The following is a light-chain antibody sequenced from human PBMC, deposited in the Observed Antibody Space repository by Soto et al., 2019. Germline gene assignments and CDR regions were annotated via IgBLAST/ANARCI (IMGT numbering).Light chain of an antibody. Sequence: QSALTQPRSVSGSPGQSVAISCTGGSSDVGKYNYVSWYQHHPGKAPRLMIYDVNKRPSGVPDRFSGSKSGNTASLTISGLQSEDEADYYCCSYAGSDTVVVFGGGTKVTVL. CDR2: DVN. CDR3: CSYAGSDTVVV. J-gene: IGLJ3*02. CDR1: SSDVGKYNY. V-gene: IGLV2-11*02.